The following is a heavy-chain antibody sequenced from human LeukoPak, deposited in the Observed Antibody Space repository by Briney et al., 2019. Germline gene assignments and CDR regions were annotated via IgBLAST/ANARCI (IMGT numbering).Heavy chain of an antibody. CDR2: INPSGGST. V-gene: IGHV1-46*01. J-gene: IGHJ4*02. CDR3: ARDSPEGYYFDY. CDR1: GYTFTSYY. Sequence: ASVKVSCKASGYTFTSYYMHWVRQAPGQGLEWMGIINPSGGSTSYAQKFQGRVTMTRDMSTSTVYMELSSLGSEDTAVYYCARDSPEGYYFDYWGQGTLVTVSS.